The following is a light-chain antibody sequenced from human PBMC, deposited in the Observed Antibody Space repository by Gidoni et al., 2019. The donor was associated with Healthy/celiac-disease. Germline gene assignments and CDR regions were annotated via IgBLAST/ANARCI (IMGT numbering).Light chain of an antibody. J-gene: IGKJ4*01. CDR1: QGISSW. CDR3: QQANSFPWGLT. Sequence: DIQMTQSPSSVSASVGDRFTITCRASQGISSWLGWYQQKPGKAPKLLIYAESSLQSGVPSRFSGSGSGTDFNLTISSLQPEDFATYYCQQANSFPWGLTFXGXTKVEIK. CDR2: AES. V-gene: IGKV1-12*02.